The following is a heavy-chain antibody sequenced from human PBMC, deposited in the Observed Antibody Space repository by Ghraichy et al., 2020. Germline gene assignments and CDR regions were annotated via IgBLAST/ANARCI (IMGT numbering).Heavy chain of an antibody. V-gene: IGHV3-30*04. J-gene: IGHJ4*02. CDR3: AKEDNRAVPSTGAPED. D-gene: IGHD6-19*01. CDR2: FSHDGRNK. CDR1: GFTFSDYA. Sequence: GGSLRLSCAGSGFTFSDYAMHWVRQAPGKGLEWVAVFSHDGRNKYYADSVKGRFTISRDNSKNTLYLQMNSLRVEDTAMYYCAKEDNRAVPSTGAPEDWGQGTLVTASS.